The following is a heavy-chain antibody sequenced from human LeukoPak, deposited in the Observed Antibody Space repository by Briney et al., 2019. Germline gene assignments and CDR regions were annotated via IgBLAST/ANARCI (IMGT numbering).Heavy chain of an antibody. CDR2: ISGSGGST. Sequence: GGSLRLSCAASGFTFSSYAMSWVRQAQGKGLEWVSSISGSGGSTYYGDSVKGRFTISRDNSKNTLYLQMNSLRAEDTAVYYCAKGSYYYGSGSYYEQTTDFDYWGQGTLVTVSS. CDR1: GFTFSSYA. CDR3: AKGSYYYGSGSYYEQTTDFDY. D-gene: IGHD3-10*01. V-gene: IGHV3-23*01. J-gene: IGHJ4*02.